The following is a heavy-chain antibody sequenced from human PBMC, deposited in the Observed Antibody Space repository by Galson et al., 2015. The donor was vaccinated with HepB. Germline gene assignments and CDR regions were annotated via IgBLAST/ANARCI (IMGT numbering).Heavy chain of an antibody. CDR1: GGTFSSYA. CDR2: IIPIFGTA. Sequence: SVKVSCKASGGTFSSYAISWVRQAPGQGLEWMGGIIPIFGTANYAQKFQGRVTITADESTSTAYMELSSLRSEDTAVYYCAREGRYFDWLWSQGFDAWGQGTMVTVSS. D-gene: IGHD3-9*01. J-gene: IGHJ3*01. V-gene: IGHV1-69*13. CDR3: AREGRYFDWLWSQGFDA.